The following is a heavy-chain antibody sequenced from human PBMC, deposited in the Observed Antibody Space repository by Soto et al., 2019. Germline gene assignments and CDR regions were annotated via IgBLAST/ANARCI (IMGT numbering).Heavy chain of an antibody. CDR2: IYTSGST. Sequence: SETLSLTCTVSGGSISGYYWSWIRQPAGKGLEWIGRIYTSGSTNYNPSLKSRVTLSVDTSKNQFSLKLTSVTAADTAVYYCARAGGYEVQGNNWFDPWGQGTLVTVSS. D-gene: IGHD5-12*01. CDR1: GGSISGYY. J-gene: IGHJ5*02. V-gene: IGHV4-4*07. CDR3: ARAGGYEVQGNNWFDP.